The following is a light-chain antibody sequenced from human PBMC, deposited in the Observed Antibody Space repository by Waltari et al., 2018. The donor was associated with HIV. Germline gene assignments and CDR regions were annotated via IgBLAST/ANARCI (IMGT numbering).Light chain of an antibody. Sequence: QSVLSQPPSLSGAPGQRVTIACSGNTSNIRANYVYWFQHGPDAAPQPFIFSNDRRPSGVTGRVSGSKAGTSASLAISGLRPEDEADYYCATWDDNLNTYVFGPGTRLSVL. CDR1: TSNIRANY. CDR3: ATWDDNLNTYV. CDR2: SND. J-gene: IGLJ1*01. V-gene: IGLV1-47*01.